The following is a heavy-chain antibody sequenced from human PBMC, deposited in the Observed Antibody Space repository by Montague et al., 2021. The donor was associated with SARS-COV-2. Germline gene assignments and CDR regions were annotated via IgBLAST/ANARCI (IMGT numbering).Heavy chain of an antibody. CDR2: INSDGSST. CDR1: GFPFSSYW. Sequence: SLRLSCAASGFPFSSYWMHWVRQAPGKGLVWVSRINSDGSSTSYADSVKGRFTISRDNAKNTLYLQMNSLRAEDTAVYYCVFLGGHFDYWGQGTLVTVSS. V-gene: IGHV3-74*01. CDR3: VFLGGHFDY. J-gene: IGHJ4*02. D-gene: IGHD3-16*01.